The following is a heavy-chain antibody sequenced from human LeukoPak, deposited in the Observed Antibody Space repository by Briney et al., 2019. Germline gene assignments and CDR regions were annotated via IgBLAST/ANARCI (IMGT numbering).Heavy chain of an antibody. J-gene: IGHJ3*02. CDR2: IYYSGST. D-gene: IGHD6-13*01. CDR3: ALDSSGWSDDSFDI. Sequence: PSETLSLTCTVSGAPISFYYWSWIRQPPGKGLEWIGYIYYSGSTKYNPSLKSRVTMSIDTSKNQFSLNLKSVTAADTAVYYCALDSSGWSDDSFDIWGHGTMVTVSS. V-gene: IGHV4-59*01. CDR1: GAPISFYY.